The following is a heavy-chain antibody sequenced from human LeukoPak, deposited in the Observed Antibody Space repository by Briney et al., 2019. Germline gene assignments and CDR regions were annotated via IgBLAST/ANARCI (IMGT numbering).Heavy chain of an antibody. V-gene: IGHV1-69*05. CDR3: ASGYYDYYYYYYMDV. J-gene: IGHJ6*03. CDR1: GGTFSSYA. Sequence: SVKVSCKASGGTFSSYAISWVRQAPGQGLEWMGGIIPIFGTTNYAQKFQGRVTITTDESTSTAYMELSSLRSEDTAVYYCASGYYDYYYYYYMDVWGKGTTLTVSS. CDR2: IIPIFGTT. D-gene: IGHD3-3*01.